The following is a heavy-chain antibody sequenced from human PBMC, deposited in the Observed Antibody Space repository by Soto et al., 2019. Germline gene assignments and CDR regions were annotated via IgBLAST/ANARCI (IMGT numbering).Heavy chain of an antibody. Sequence: RGSLRLSCAAPGFTLSNAWMNWVRQAPGKGLEWVGRIKSKTDGGTTDYAAPVKGRFTISRDDSKNTLYLQMNSLKTEDTAVYYCTTLLLTRSRVHYDRIDFWGQGSS. CDR1: GFTLSNAW. D-gene: IGHD5-12*01. CDR2: IKSKTDGGTT. J-gene: IGHJ6*02. V-gene: IGHV3-15*07. CDR3: TTLLLTRSRVHYDRIDF.